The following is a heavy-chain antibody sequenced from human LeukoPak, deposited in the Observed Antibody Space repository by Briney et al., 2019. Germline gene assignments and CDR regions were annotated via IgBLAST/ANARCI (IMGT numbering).Heavy chain of an antibody. CDR1: GGSFSSYY. CDR3: ARVDFSGSHHDY. D-gene: IGHD1-26*01. Sequence: PSETLSLTCTVSGGSFSSYYWTWIRQPPGKGLEWLGYIYYSGSTNYNPSRKSRVSISVDTSKNQFSLKLRSVTAADTAVYYCARVDFSGSHHDYWGQGTLVTVPS. CDR2: IYYSGST. V-gene: IGHV4-59*01. J-gene: IGHJ4*02.